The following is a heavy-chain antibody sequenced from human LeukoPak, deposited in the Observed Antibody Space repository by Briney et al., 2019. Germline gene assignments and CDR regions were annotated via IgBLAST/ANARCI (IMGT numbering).Heavy chain of an antibody. J-gene: IGHJ4*02. CDR2: INHSGST. Sequence: PSETLSLTCAVYGGSFSGYYWSWIRQPPGKGLEWIGEINHSGSTNYNPSLKSRVTISVDTSKNQFSLKLSSVTAADTAVYYCARKGVTTPADYWGQGTLVTVPS. CDR1: GGSFSGYY. V-gene: IGHV4-34*01. D-gene: IGHD4-11*01. CDR3: ARKGVTTPADY.